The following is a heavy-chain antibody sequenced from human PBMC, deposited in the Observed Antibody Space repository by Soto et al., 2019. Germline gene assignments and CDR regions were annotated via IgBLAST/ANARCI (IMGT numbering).Heavy chain of an antibody. V-gene: IGHV4-34*01. Sequence: SETLSLTCAVYGGSFSGYYWSWIRQPPGKGLEWIGEINHSGSTNYNPSLKSRVTISVDTSKNQFSLKLSSVTAADTAVYYCARARGRNWNYPSYYYYGMDVWGQGTTVTVSS. CDR1: GGSFSGYY. CDR3: ARARGRNWNYPSYYYYGMDV. J-gene: IGHJ6*02. CDR2: INHSGST. D-gene: IGHD1-7*01.